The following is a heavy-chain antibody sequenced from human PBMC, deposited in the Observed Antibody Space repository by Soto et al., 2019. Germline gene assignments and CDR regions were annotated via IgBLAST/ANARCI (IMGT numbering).Heavy chain of an antibody. CDR1: GFTFSSYA. J-gene: IGHJ4*02. CDR2: ISGSGGST. D-gene: IGHD5-12*01. Sequence: GGSLRLSCAASGFTFSSYAMSWVRQAPGKGLEWVSAISGSGGSTYYADSVKGRFTISRDNSKNTLYLQMNSLRAEDTAVYYCARVYLVATNGVVKLFDYWGQGTLVTVSS. CDR3: ARVYLVATNGVVKLFDY. V-gene: IGHV3-23*01.